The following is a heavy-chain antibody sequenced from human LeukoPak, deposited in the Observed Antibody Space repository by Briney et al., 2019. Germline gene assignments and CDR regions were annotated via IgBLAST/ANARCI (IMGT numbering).Heavy chain of an antibody. CDR3: ARDFGSSASSRGAFDM. J-gene: IGHJ3*02. V-gene: IGHV3-33*01. Sequence: GGSLRLSCAASGFTFSHYGMHWVRQAPGKGLEWVATIWDDGSNKYYADSVKGRFTISRDNSKNTLFLQMNSLRDEDTAVFYCARDFGSSASSRGAFDMWGQGTMVTVSS. CDR1: GFTFSHYG. D-gene: IGHD6-6*01. CDR2: IWDDGSNK.